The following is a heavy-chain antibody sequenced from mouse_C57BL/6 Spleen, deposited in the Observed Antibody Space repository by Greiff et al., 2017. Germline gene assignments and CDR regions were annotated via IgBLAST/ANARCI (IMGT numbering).Heavy chain of an antibody. D-gene: IGHD1-1*01. CDR3: ARRDLLLRPFDY. CDR2: INPNNGGT. V-gene: IGHV1-18*01. Sequence: VQLQQSGPELVKPGASVKIPCKASGYTFTDYNMDWVKQSHGKSLEWIGDINPNNGGTIYNQKFKGKATLTVDKSSSTAYMEIRSLTSEDTAVYYCARRDLLLRPFDYWGQGTTLTVSS. CDR1: GYTFTDYN. J-gene: IGHJ2*01.